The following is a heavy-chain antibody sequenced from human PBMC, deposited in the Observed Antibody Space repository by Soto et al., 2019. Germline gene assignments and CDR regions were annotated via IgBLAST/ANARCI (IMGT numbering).Heavy chain of an antibody. CDR2: ISGSGDIT. CDR3: PRCSGGSCNGRPLFDI. Sequence: PGGSLRLSCAAAGFTFSTYSMSWVRPAPGKGLEWVSIISGSGDITRYAESVKGRFTISRANSKNTLYLQMNGLRAEDTAVYYCPRCSGGSCNGRPLFDIWGQGTMVTVSS. D-gene: IGHD2-15*01. V-gene: IGHV3-23*01. J-gene: IGHJ3*02. CDR1: GFTFSTYS.